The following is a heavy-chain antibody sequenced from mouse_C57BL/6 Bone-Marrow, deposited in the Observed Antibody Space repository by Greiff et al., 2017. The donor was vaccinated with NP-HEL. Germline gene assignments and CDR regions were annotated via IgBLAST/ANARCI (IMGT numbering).Heavy chain of an antibody. CDR1: GFTFSDYG. D-gene: IGHD4-1*01. CDR3: ARLLGRGFAY. J-gene: IGHJ3*01. V-gene: IGHV5-15*01. Sequence: EVKLVESGGGLVQPGGSLKLSCAASGFTFSDYGMAWVRQAPRKGPEWVAFSSNLAYSIYYADTVTGRFTISRENAKNTLYLEMSSLRSEDTAMYYCARLLGRGFAYWGQGTLVTVSA. CDR2: SSNLAYSI.